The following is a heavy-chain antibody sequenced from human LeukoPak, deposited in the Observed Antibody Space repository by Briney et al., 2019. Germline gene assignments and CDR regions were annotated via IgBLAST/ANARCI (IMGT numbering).Heavy chain of an antibody. D-gene: IGHD3-3*01. CDR2: IIPIFGTA. Sequence: SVKVSCKASGGTFSSYAISWVRQAPGQGLEWMGGIIPIFGTANYAQKFQGRVTITTDESTSTAYMELSSLRSEDTAVYYCASNIGRFNLGAFDIWGQGTMVTVSS. CDR1: GGTFSSYA. J-gene: IGHJ3*02. V-gene: IGHV1-69*05. CDR3: ASNIGRFNLGAFDI.